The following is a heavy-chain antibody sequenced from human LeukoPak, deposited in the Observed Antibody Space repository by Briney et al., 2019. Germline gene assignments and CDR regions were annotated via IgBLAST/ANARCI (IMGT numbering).Heavy chain of an antibody. J-gene: IGHJ4*02. Sequence: GGSLRLSCAASGFSFSRYSMDGVRQAPGKGLEWVSYISSSSSTIYYADSVKGRFTISRDNAKNSLYLQMNSLRAEDTAIYYCAKGRDFHFDYWGQGILVTVSS. CDR1: GFSFSRYS. CDR2: ISSSSSTI. CDR3: AKGRDFHFDY. V-gene: IGHV3-48*01.